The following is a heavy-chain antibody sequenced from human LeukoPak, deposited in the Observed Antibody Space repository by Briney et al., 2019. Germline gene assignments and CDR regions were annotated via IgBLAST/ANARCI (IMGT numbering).Heavy chain of an antibody. D-gene: IGHD3-22*01. CDR3: ARNGWADSSGYQPLYYYYYYMDV. CDR2: MNPNSGNT. Sequence: ASVKVSCKASGYTFTGYYMHWVRQATGQGLEWMGWMNPNSGNTGYAQKFQGRVTMTRNTSISTAYMELSSLRSEDTAVYYCARNGWADSSGYQPLYYYYYYMDVWGKGTTVTVSS. CDR1: GYTFTGYY. V-gene: IGHV1-8*02. J-gene: IGHJ6*03.